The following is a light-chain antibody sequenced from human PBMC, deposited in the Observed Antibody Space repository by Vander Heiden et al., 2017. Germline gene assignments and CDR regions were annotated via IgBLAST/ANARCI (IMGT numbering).Light chain of an antibody. CDR1: QSVRSNY. J-gene: IGKJ2*01. CDR2: GAS. Sequence: SQSVRSNYLAWYQHRPGQAPRLLIYGASSRATGIADRFIGSGSGTVFTLTITRLDPEDFAVYYCQYYGDSPYTFGQGPKLEF. CDR3: QYYGDSPYT. V-gene: IGKV3-20*01.